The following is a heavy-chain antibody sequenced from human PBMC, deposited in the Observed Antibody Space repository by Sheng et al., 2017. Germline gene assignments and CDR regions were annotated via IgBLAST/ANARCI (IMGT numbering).Heavy chain of an antibody. Sequence: EVQVVESGGGLVQPGGSLRLSCAASGFTFSDYWMHWVRQVPGKGLMWVSCINNDGSDVTYADSVKGRFTVSRDNAMNIMYLQMNSLRVEDTAVYYCARDRPHNWFDPWGRGTWSPSPQ. CDR3: ARDRPHNWFDP. CDR2: INNDGSDV. J-gene: IGHJ5*02. V-gene: IGHV3-74*03. CDR1: GFTFSDYW.